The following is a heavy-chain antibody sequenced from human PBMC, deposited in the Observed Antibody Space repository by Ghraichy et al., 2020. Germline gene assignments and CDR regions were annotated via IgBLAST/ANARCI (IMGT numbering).Heavy chain of an antibody. D-gene: IGHD5-18*01. J-gene: IGHJ4*02. CDR1: GGSFSGYY. V-gene: IGHV4-34*01. Sequence: ETLSLTCAVYGGSFSGYYWSWIRQPPGKGLEWIGEMNHSGSTNYNPSLKSRVTISVDTSKNQFSLKLSSVTAADTAVYYCARGRVDTDSALDYWGQGTLVTVSS. CDR2: MNHSGST. CDR3: ARGRVDTDSALDY.